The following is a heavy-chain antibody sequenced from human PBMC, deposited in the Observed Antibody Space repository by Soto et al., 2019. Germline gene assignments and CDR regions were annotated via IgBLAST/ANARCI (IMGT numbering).Heavy chain of an antibody. J-gene: IGHJ4*02. CDR2: ISGSGGRT. CDR1: GLTFSSYG. V-gene: IGHV3-23*01. Sequence: EVQLLESGGGLVQPGGSLRLSCAASGLTFSSYGMSWVRRAPGKGLEWVSAISGSGGRTSYADSVKGRFTISRDNSKNTLYLQMNSLRAEDTAVYYCARKGSRFDYWGQGTLVTVSS. CDR3: ARKGSRFDY.